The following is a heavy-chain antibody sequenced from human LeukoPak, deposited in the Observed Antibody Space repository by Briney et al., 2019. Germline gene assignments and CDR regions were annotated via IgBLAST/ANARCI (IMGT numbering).Heavy chain of an antibody. CDR1: GYSISSGYY. CDR3: AREPAALDC. D-gene: IGHD6-13*01. CDR2: IYHSRST. J-gene: IGHJ4*02. Sequence: SETLSLSCTVSGYSISSGYYWAWIRQPPGKGLEWIGSIYHSRSTYYNPSLKSRVTISVDTSNNQFSLKPSSVTAADTSVYYCAREPAALDCWHQGPVVIVSS. V-gene: IGHV4-38-2*02.